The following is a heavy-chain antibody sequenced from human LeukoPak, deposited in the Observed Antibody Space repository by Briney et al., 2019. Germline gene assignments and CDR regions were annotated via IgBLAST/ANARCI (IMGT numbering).Heavy chain of an antibody. CDR2: ITGSGDTT. J-gene: IGHJ4*02. D-gene: IGHD3-9*01. CDR3: AKWGDYDILTGYYVSDF. CDR1: GFIFSNYA. Sequence: GASLRLSCAASGFIFSNYAMSWVRQAPGKGLEWVSAITGSGDTTYYADSVKGRFTISRDNSKNTLYVEMNTLRAEDTAVYYCAKWGDYDILTGYYVSDFWGQGTLVTVS. V-gene: IGHV3-23*01.